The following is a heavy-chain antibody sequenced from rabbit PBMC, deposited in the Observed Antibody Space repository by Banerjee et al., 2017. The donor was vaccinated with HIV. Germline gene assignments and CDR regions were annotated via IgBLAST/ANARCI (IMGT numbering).Heavy chain of an antibody. CDR2: INTITGDT. J-gene: IGHJ4*01. CDR1: GSDISSNA. CDR3: ARDLAGVIGWNFNL. V-gene: IGHV1S45*01. Sequence: QEQLKESGGGLVQPGGSLTLTCKASGSDISSNAMCWVRQAPGKGLELIACINTITGDTVYATWAKGRFTISKASWTTVTLQMTSLTAADTASYFCARDLAGVIGWNFNLWGPGTLVTVS. D-gene: IGHD4-1*01.